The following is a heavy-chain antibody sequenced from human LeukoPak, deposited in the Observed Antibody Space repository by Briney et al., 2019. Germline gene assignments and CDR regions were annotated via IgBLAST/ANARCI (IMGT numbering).Heavy chain of an antibody. CDR3: ATCPRDSSGYYLGAFDA. CDR2: IGASGAET. D-gene: IGHD3-22*01. J-gene: IGHJ3*01. V-gene: IGHV3-23*01. CDR1: GFIFSTYA. Sequence: GGSLRLSCEASGFIFSTYAMAWVRQAPGKGLDWVSVIGASGAETYYSDSAKGRFTVSRDNSKDTLFLHMSSLRAEDTAVYFCATCPRDSSGYYLGAFDAWGQGTTVTVSS.